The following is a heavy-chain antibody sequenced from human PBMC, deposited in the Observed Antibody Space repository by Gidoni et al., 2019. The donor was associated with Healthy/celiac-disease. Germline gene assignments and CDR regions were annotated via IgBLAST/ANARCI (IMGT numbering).Heavy chain of an antibody. V-gene: IGHV1-2*02. Sequence: QVQLVQSGAEVKKPGAEVKVSCKASGYTFPGYDIHWVRQAPGQGLELLGWINPNSGGTNDAQKCQGRVTMTRDTSISTAYMELRRLRYDDTAVYYCARVDYYDSSGYYRFYYGMDVWGQGTTVTVSS. J-gene: IGHJ6*02. D-gene: IGHD3-22*01. CDR3: ARVDYYDSSGYYRFYYGMDV. CDR1: GYTFPGYD. CDR2: INPNSGGT.